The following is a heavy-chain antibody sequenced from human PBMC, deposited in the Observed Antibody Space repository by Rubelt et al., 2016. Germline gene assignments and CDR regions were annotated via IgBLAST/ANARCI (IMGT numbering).Heavy chain of an antibody. V-gene: IGHV3-43*02. J-gene: IGHJ6*02. D-gene: IGHD3-3*01. Sequence: ESGGGVVQPGGSLRLSCAASGFTFSSYGMHWVRQAPGKGLEWVSLISWDGGSTYYADSVKGRFTISRDNSKNSLYLQMNSLRTEDTALYYCAKGRVARFLEHYYGMDVWGQGTTVTVSS. CDR2: ISWDGGST. CDR3: AKGRVARFLEHYYGMDV. CDR1: GFTFSSYG.